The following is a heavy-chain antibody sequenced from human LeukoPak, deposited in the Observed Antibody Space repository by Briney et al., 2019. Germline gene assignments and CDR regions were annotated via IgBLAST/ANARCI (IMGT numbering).Heavy chain of an antibody. CDR2: IYYSGST. Sequence: SETLSLTCTVSGESISGYYWSWIRQPPGKGLEWIGYIYYSGSTNYNPSLKSRVTISVDTSKNQFSLKLSSVTAADTAVYYCARDDNDILTGYSGWFDPWGQGTLVTVSS. V-gene: IGHV4-59*01. D-gene: IGHD3-9*01. J-gene: IGHJ5*02. CDR1: GESISGYY. CDR3: ARDDNDILTGYSGWFDP.